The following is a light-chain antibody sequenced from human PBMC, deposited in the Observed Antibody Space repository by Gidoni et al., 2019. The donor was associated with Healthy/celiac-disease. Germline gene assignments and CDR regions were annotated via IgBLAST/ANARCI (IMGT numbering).Light chain of an antibody. Sequence: QSVLTQPPSASVTPGQRFTISCSGSSSNIGSNYVYWYQQLPGTAPKLLIYRNNQRPSGVPDRFSGSKSGTSASLAISGLRSEDEAEYYCAAWDDSLSVVFGGGTKLTVL. V-gene: IGLV1-47*01. CDR1: SSNIGSNY. CDR3: AAWDDSLSVV. CDR2: RNN. J-gene: IGLJ2*01.